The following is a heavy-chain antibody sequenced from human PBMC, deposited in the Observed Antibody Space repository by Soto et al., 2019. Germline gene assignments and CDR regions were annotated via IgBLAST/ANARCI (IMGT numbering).Heavy chain of an antibody. Sequence: SETLSLTCTVSGGSISSGDYYWTRIRQPPGKGLEWIAYIHNTGSPYYNLSLKSRLTISLDTPKDQFSLRLSSVTAADTAVYYCARSRHSGSYFFDYWGQGILVTVSS. D-gene: IGHD1-26*01. CDR2: IHNTGSP. V-gene: IGHV4-30-4*01. CDR3: ARSRHSGSYFFDY. CDR1: GGSISSGDYY. J-gene: IGHJ4*02.